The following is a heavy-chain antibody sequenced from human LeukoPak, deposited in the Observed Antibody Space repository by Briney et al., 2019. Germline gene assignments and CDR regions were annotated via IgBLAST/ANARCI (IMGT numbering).Heavy chain of an antibody. Sequence: GGSLRLSCAASGFTFSNYWMTWVRQAPGEGLEWVANINRDGSERYYVDSVKGRFTISRDDAKSSLYLQMNSLRAEDTAVYYCARRNAMDVWGQGTTVIVFS. CDR1: GFTFSNYW. J-gene: IGHJ6*02. CDR3: ARRNAMDV. V-gene: IGHV3-7*03. CDR2: INRDGSER.